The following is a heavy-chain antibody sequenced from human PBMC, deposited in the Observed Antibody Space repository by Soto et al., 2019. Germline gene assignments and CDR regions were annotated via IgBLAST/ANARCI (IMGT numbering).Heavy chain of an antibody. J-gene: IGHJ6*02. CDR2: INPNSGGT. D-gene: IGHD4-17*01. CDR1: GYTFTGYY. CDR3: ARDLERCYGMDV. V-gene: IGHV1-2*04. Sequence: ASVKGSCKASGYTFTGYYMHWVRQAPGQGLEWMGWINPNSGGTNYAQKFQGWVTMTRDTSISTAYMELSRLRSDDTAVYYCARDLERCYGMDVWGQGTTVTVSS.